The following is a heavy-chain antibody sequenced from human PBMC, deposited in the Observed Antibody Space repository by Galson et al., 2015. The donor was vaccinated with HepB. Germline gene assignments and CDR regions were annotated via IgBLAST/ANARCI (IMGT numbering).Heavy chain of an antibody. CDR3: AREEGKYCSRTSCYNFPFDP. CDR2: IIPIFGTA. D-gene: IGHD2-2*02. Sequence: SVKVSCKASGVTFSSYAISWVRQAPGQGLEWMGGIIPIFGTANYAQKFQGRDPITADESTSTAYMELSSLRSEDTAVYYCAREEGKYCSRTSCYNFPFDPWGQGTLVTVSS. V-gene: IGHV1-69*13. CDR1: GVTFSSYA. J-gene: IGHJ5*02.